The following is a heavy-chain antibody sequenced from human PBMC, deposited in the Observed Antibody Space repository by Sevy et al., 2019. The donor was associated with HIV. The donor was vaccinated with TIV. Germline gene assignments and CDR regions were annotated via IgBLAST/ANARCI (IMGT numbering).Heavy chain of an antibody. D-gene: IGHD2-21*01. Sequence: GSLRLSCAASGFTFSAYSMNWVRQAPGKGLEWVSYISSSSGTIYYADSVKGQFTISRDNATSSLYLQMNGLRAKDTAVYYCARAGGDCYSNNECWFVSWGQGTLVTVSS. CDR2: ISSSSGTI. J-gene: IGHJ5*01. V-gene: IGHV3-48*01. CDR1: GFTFSAYS. CDR3: ARAGGDCYSNNECWFVS.